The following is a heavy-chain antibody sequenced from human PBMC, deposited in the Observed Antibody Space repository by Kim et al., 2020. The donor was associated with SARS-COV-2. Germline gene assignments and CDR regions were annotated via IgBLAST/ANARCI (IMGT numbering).Heavy chain of an antibody. D-gene: IGHD2-2*02. Sequence: GGSLRLSCAASGFTFSSYAMSWVRQAPGKGLEWVSAISGSGGSTYYADSVKGRFTISRDNSKNTLYLQMNSLRAEDTAVYYCAKDLTLGYCSSTSCYTNWYFDLWGRGTLVTVSS. V-gene: IGHV3-23*01. CDR3: AKDLTLGYCSSTSCYTNWYFDL. CDR1: GFTFSSYA. J-gene: IGHJ2*01. CDR2: ISGSGGST.